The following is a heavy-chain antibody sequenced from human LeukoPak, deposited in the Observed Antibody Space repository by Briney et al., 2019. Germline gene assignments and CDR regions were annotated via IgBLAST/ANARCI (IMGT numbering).Heavy chain of an antibody. Sequence: GGSPRLSCAASGFTFTNYALHWVRQAPGKGLEWVAVISYDGTNKYYADSVKGRFTISRDNSKNTLSLQMSSLRAEDTALYYCARGFVLGAAKNYFDYWGQGALVTVSS. CDR2: ISYDGTNK. CDR3: ARGFVLGAAKNYFDY. CDR1: GFTFTNYA. D-gene: IGHD2-21*02. V-gene: IGHV3-30-3*01. J-gene: IGHJ4*02.